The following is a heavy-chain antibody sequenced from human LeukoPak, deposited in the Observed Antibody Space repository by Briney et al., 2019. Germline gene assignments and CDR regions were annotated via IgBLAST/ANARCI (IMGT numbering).Heavy chain of an antibody. CDR1: GGSISSSSYY. V-gene: IGHV4-39*01. D-gene: IGHD3-16*01. J-gene: IGHJ3*02. CDR3: ARHVGITLTAFDI. CDR2: IYYSGST. Sequence: SETLSLTCTVSGGSISSSSYYWGWIRQPPGKGLEWIGSIYYSGSTYYNPSLKSRVTLSVDTSKNQFSLKLSSVTAADTAVYYCARHVGITLTAFDIWGQGTMVTVSS.